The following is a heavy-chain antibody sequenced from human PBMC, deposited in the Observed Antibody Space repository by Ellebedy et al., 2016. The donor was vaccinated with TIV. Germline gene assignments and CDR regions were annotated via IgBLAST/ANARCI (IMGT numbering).Heavy chain of an antibody. J-gene: IGHJ6*01. V-gene: IGHV3-30-3*01. CDR1: GFTFSSYA. D-gene: IGHD1-26*01. CDR3: ARDKWECDAGICYGMDV. Sequence: GGSLRLSXAASGFTFSSYAIHWVRQAPGKGLEWVAVVSYEGNYKDYADSVKGRFTLSRDTSKDTVYLQMNSLRVEDTAVYYCARDKWECDAGICYGMDVWGQGTAITVSS. CDR2: VSYEGNYK.